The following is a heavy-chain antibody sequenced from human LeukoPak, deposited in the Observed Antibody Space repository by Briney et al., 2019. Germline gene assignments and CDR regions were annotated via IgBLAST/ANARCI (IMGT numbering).Heavy chain of an antibody. V-gene: IGHV4-39*07. CDR3: ARWGRPYTYYYDSSGSKFFDY. CDR2: IYYSGST. D-gene: IGHD3-22*01. Sequence: PSETLSLTCTVSGGSISSSSYYWGWIRQPPGKGLEWIGSIYYSGSTYYNPSLKSRVTISVDTSKNQFSLKLSSVTAADTAVYYCARWGRPYTYYYDSSGSKFFDYWGQGTLVTVSS. J-gene: IGHJ4*02. CDR1: GGSISSSSYY.